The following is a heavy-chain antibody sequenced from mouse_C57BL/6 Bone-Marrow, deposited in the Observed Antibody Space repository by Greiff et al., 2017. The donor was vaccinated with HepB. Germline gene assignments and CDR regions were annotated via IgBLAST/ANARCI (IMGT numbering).Heavy chain of an antibody. CDR3: ASSKDYDYDAHFDY. V-gene: IGHV1-62-2*01. CDR1: GYTFTEYT. J-gene: IGHJ2*01. D-gene: IGHD2-4*01. Sequence: QVQLKQSGAELVKPGASVKLSCKASGYTFTEYTIHWVKQRSGQGLEWIGWFYPGSGSIKYNEKFKDKATLTADKSSSTDYMELSRLTSEDSAVYFCASSKDYDYDAHFDYWGQGTTRTVSS. CDR2: FYPGSGSI.